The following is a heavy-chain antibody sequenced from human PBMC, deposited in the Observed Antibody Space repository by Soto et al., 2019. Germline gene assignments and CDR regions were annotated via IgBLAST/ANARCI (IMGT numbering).Heavy chain of an antibody. J-gene: IGHJ5*02. CDR1: GGSISSYY. CDR3: ARYTGLQLSWFDP. V-gene: IGHV4-59*01. Sequence: SETLSLTCTVSGGSISSYYWSWIRQPPGKGLEWIGYIYYSGSTNCNPSLKSRVTISVDTSKNQFSLKLSSVTAADTAVYYCARYTGLQLSWFDPWGQGTLVTVSS. D-gene: IGHD5-12*01. CDR2: IYYSGST.